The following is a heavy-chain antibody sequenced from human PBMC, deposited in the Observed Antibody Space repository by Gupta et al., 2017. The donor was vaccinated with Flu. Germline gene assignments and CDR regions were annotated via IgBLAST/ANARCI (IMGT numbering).Heavy chain of an antibody. V-gene: IGHV4-34*01. Sequence: QVQLQQWGAGLLKPSETLSLTCAVYGGSFSGYYWSWIRQPPGKGLEWIGEINHSGSTNYNPSLKSRVTISVDTSKNQFSLKLSFVTAADTAVYYCARGPTMVRGVPWGMDVWGQGTTVTVSS. CDR2: INHSGST. J-gene: IGHJ6*02. CDR1: GGSFSGYY. CDR3: ARGPTMVRGVPWGMDV. D-gene: IGHD3-10*01.